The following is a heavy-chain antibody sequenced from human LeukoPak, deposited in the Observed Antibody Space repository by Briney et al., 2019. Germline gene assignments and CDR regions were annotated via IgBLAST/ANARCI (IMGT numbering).Heavy chain of an antibody. D-gene: IGHD1-14*01. CDR1: GFTFSSYS. Sequence: GGSLRLSCAASGFTFSSYSMNWVRQAPGKGLEWVAHIRHDGDTKYYVDSVKGRFSISRDNSKNTLYLQMNGLRTEDTAVYYCAKKSPGTTSPYDSWGQGTLVTVSS. CDR3: AKKSPGTTSPYDS. CDR2: IRHDGDTK. V-gene: IGHV3-30*02. J-gene: IGHJ4*02.